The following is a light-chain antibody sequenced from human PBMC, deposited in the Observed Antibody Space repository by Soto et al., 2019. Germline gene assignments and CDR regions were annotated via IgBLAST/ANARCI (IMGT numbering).Light chain of an antibody. CDR3: QQYSSSPRT. CDR1: QSVSNNF. CDR2: GAS. Sequence: EILLTQSPGTLSLSPGERATLSCRASQSVSNNFLAWYQQKPGQPPRLLIYGASWRATGIPDRFSGSGSGTDFTLTVSRLEPVDFAVYYCQQYSSSPRTFGQGTKVEVK. J-gene: IGKJ1*01. V-gene: IGKV3-20*01.